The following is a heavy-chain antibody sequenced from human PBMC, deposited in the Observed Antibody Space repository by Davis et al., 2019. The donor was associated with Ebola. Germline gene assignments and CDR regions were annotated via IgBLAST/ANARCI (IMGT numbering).Heavy chain of an antibody. CDR3: AKLGYCSGGSCYSNVDY. CDR2: ISGSGGST. Sequence: GESLKISCAASGFTFSSYAMSWVRQAPGKGLEWVSAISGSGGSTYYADSVKGRFTISRDNSKNTLYLQMNSLRAEDTAVYYCAKLGYCSGGSCYSNVDYWGQGTLVTVSS. J-gene: IGHJ4*02. D-gene: IGHD2-15*01. V-gene: IGHV3-23*01. CDR1: GFTFSSYA.